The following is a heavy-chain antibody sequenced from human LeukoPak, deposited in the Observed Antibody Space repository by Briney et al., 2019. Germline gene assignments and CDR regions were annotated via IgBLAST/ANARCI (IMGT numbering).Heavy chain of an antibody. V-gene: IGHV4-34*01. CDR2: INHSGST. J-gene: IGHJ4*02. CDR1: GGSFSGYY. CDR3: ARGPPFDY. Sequence: SETLSLTCAVYGGSFSGYYWSWIRQPPGKGLEWIGEINHSGSTNYNPSLKSRVTISVDTSKNQFALKLSSVTAADTAVYYCARGPPFDYWGQGTLVTVSS.